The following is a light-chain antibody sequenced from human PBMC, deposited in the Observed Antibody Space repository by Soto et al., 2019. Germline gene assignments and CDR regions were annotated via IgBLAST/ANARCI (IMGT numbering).Light chain of an antibody. CDR2: DVS. V-gene: IGLV2-11*01. CDR3: RSYAGSYSYV. Sequence: QSALTQPRSVSGSPGQSVTISCTGTSSDVGGYNYVSWYQQHPGKAPKLMIYDVSKRPSGVPDRFSGSKSGNTASLTISGLQAEDEADYYCRSYAGSYSYVFGTGTMLTVL. J-gene: IGLJ1*01. CDR1: SSDVGGYNY.